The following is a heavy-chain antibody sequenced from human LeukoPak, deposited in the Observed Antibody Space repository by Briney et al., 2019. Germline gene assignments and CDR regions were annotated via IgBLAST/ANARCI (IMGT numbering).Heavy chain of an antibody. CDR1: GFTFDDYA. J-gene: IGHJ4*02. Sequence: GGSLRLSCAASGFTFDDYAMHWVRQAPGKGLEWVSLISGDGGSTYYADSVKGRFTISRDNSKNSLYLQMNSLRTEDTALYYCAKDYYDSSGYPTLGYWGQGTLVTLSS. CDR2: ISGDGGST. V-gene: IGHV3-43*02. CDR3: AKDYYDSSGYPTLGY. D-gene: IGHD3-22*01.